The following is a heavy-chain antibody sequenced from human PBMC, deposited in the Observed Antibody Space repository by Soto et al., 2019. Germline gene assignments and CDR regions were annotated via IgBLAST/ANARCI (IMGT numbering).Heavy chain of an antibody. Sequence: QVQLQQWGAGLVKPSETLSLTCAVHGGYFSTNCWMWIRQPSGKGLEWIGEMDNRGSTNYYPPLKRRVTVALDTPKSEVSLKLTSVTAAEAAVYYCSRKGVETSWGAINFWGQGTPVTVSS. V-gene: IGHV4-34*01. CDR3: SRKGVETSWGAINF. CDR1: GGYFSTNC. CDR2: MDNRGST. D-gene: IGHD3-16*01. J-gene: IGHJ4*02.